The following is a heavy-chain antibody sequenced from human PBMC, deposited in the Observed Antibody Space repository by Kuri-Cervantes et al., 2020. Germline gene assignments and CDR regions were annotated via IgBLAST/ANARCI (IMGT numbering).Heavy chain of an antibody. J-gene: IGHJ4*02. V-gene: IGHV4-34*01. CDR2: IHHSGST. D-gene: IGHD3-22*01. Sequence: ESLKISCAVYGGSFSGYYWSWIRQPPGKGLEWIGEIHHSGSTNYNPSLKSRVTISVDTSKNQFSLQLNSVTPEDTAVYYCAREQRWAMIAFLDYWGQGTLVTVSS. CDR3: AREQRWAMIAFLDY. CDR1: GGSFSGYY.